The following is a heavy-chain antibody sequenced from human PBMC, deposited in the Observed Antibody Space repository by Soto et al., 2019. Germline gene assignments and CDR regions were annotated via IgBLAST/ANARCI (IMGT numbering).Heavy chain of an antibody. J-gene: IGHJ4*02. CDR1: GGSFSGYY. Sequence: SETLSLTCAVSGGSFSGYYWSWIRQPPGKGLEWIGEINHSGSTNYNPSLKSRVTISVDTSKNQFSLKLSSVTAADTAVYYCARAPLLRFLEWSPGTVNFDYWGQGTLVTVSS. CDR3: ARAPLLRFLEWSPGTVNFDY. D-gene: IGHD3-3*01. V-gene: IGHV4-34*01. CDR2: INHSGST.